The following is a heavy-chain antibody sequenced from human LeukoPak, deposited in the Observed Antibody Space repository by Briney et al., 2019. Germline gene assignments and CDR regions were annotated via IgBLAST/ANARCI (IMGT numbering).Heavy chain of an antibody. CDR3: ARDMGAAAGS. V-gene: IGHV4-61*02. CDR2: IYTSGST. D-gene: IGHD6-13*01. Sequence: SETLSLTCTVSGGSISSGSYYWSWIRQPAGKGLEWIGRIYTSGSTNYNPSLKSRVTISVDMSKNQFSLKLSPVTAADTAVYYCARDMGAAAGSWGQGTLVTVSS. J-gene: IGHJ4*02. CDR1: GGSISSGSYY.